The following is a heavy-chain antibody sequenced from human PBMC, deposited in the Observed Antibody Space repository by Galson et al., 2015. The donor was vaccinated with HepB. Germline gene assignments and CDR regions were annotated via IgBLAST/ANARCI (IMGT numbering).Heavy chain of an antibody. CDR1: GYTFTGYY. Sequence: SVKVSCKASGYTFTGYYMHWVRQAPGQGLEWMGRINPNSGGTNYAQKFQGRVTMTRDTSISTAYMELSRLRADDTAVYYCARVRTVTIAYYYYMDVWGEGTTVTVSS. CDR3: ARVRTVTIAYYYYMDV. V-gene: IGHV1-2*06. CDR2: INPNSGGT. J-gene: IGHJ6*03. D-gene: IGHD4-17*01.